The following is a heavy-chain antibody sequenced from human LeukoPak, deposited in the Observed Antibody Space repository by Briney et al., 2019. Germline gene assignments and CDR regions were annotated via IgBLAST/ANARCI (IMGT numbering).Heavy chain of an antibody. CDR3: ARSANQGGVWV. Sequence: GESLKISCKGSGNSFSNYWIGWVRQLPGRGLEWMGIIYPGDSDTRYNPSFQGQVTISADKSISTAYLQWSSLRASDTAMYYCARSANQGGVWVWGQGTLVTVSS. D-gene: IGHD3-16*01. J-gene: IGHJ4*02. CDR1: GNSFSNYW. CDR2: IYPGDSDT. V-gene: IGHV5-51*01.